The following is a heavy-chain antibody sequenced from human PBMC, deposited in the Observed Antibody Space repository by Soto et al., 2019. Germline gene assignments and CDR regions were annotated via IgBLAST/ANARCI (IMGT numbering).Heavy chain of an antibody. CDR1: GFTFSSYG. Sequence: XECLRLFCAASGFTFSSYGMHWVRQAPGKGLEWVAAIWYDVSNKYYADSVKGRFTISRDNSKNTLYLQMNGLRAEDTAVYYCAREIRVGDPHSYYYSGRDVWGQGTTVTVSS. J-gene: IGHJ6*02. V-gene: IGHV3-33*01. CDR3: AREIRVGDPHSYYYSGRDV. CDR2: IWYDVSNK. D-gene: IGHD1-26*01.